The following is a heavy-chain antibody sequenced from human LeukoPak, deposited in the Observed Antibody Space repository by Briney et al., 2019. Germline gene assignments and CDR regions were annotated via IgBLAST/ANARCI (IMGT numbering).Heavy chain of an antibody. V-gene: IGHV3-33*01. D-gene: IGHD3-10*01. CDR2: IWYDGNNK. Sequence: QPGRSLRLSCAASGFTFSTYGMNWVRQAPGKGLEWVAIIWYDGNNKYYADFVKGRFTISRDNSKNTLYLQMNSLRADDTAVYYCAISYDNHNWYFHLWGHGTLVTASS. J-gene: IGHJ2*01. CDR1: GFTFSTYG. CDR3: AISYDNHNWYFHL.